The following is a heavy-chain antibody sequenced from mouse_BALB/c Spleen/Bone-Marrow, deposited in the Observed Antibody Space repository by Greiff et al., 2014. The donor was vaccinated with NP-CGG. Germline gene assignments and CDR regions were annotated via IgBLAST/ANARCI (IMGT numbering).Heavy chain of an antibody. V-gene: IGHV14-3*02. CDR1: GFNIKDTY. CDR2: IDPANEHT. D-gene: IGHD4-1*01. Sequence: VQLQQPGAELVKPGASVKLSCTASGFNIKDTYIHWVKQRPEQGLEWIGRIDPANEHTKYDPNFQGKATITADTSSNTAYLQLSSLTSEDTAVYYCASLTGTFAYWGPGSTLPVSS. J-gene: IGHJ2*01. CDR3: ASLTGTFAY.